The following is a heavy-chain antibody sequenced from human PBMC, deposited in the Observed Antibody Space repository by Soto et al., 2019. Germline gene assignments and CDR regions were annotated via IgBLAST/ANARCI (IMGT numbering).Heavy chain of an antibody. CDR1: GGSISSYF. Sequence: SETLSLTCTVSGGSISSYFYIWVRQPPGKGLEWIGSVYYTGTTDYNPSLKSRVTITVDTSKTQFSLNLRSVTAADTAVYYCARDLAAVPRAFDYWGRGTLVTVSS. V-gene: IGHV4-59*01. CDR3: ARDLAAVPRAFDY. CDR2: VYYTGTT. D-gene: IGHD6-13*01. J-gene: IGHJ4*02.